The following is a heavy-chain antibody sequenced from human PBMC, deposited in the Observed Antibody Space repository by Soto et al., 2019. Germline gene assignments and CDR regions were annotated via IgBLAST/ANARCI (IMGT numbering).Heavy chain of an antibody. CDR2: INPNSGGT. D-gene: IGHD2-15*01. CDR3: ARVVVAATLSYYYYGMDV. Sequence: ASVKVSCKASGYTFTGYYMNWVRQAPGQGLEWMGWINPNSGGTNYAQKFQGRVTVTRDTSISTAYMELSRLRSDDTAVYYCARVVVAATLSYYYYGMDVWGQGTTVTVSS. CDR1: GYTFTGYY. V-gene: IGHV1-2*02. J-gene: IGHJ6*02.